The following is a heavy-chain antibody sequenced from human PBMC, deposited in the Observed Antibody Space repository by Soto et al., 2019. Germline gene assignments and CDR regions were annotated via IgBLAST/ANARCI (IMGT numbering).Heavy chain of an antibody. D-gene: IGHD3-3*01. CDR1: GDSISSYY. V-gene: IGHV4-4*08. J-gene: IGHJ4*02. CDR3: ARSKGGFWSGLDY. CDR2: INPSGST. Sequence: SETLSLTCTVSGDSISSYYWTWIRQPPGKGPEWIGYINPSGSTNFNLSLKSRVAISRDTSKNLFSLKLSSVTAADTAVYYCARSKGGFWSGLDYWGQGTLVTVSS.